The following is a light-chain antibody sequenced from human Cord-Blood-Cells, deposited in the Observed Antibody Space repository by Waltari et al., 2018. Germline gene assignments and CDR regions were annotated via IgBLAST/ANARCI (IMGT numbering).Light chain of an antibody. J-gene: IGLJ3*02. Sequence: QSVLTQPPSASGTPGQRVTISCSGSSSNIGSNTVNWYQQLPGTAPELLIYRNTQRPSGVPAPFSGSKSGTSASLAISGLQSEDEADYYCAAWDDSLNGLVFGGGTKLTVL. V-gene: IGLV1-44*01. CDR1: SSNIGSNT. CDR3: AAWDDSLNGLV. CDR2: RNT.